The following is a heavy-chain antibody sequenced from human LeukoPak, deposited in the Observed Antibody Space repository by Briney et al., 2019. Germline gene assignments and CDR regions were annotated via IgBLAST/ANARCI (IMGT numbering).Heavy chain of an antibody. J-gene: IGHJ4*02. CDR1: GFTFSSYA. CDR3: ARGHTVTSFDY. CDR2: ISSNGGST. V-gene: IGHV3-64*01. D-gene: IGHD4-11*01. Sequence: PGGSLRLSCAASGFTFSSYAMHWVRQAPGKGLEYVSAISSNGGSTYYANSVKGRFTISRDNSKNTLYLQMGSLRAEDMAVHYCARGHTVTSFDYWGQGTLVTVSS.